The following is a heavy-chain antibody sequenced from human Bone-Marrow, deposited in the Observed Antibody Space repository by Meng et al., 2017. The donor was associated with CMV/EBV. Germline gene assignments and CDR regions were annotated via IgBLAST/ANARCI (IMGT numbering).Heavy chain of an antibody. J-gene: IGHJ4*02. CDR3: ARGSGNFDY. D-gene: IGHD3-3*01. CDR1: GFTFSPYW. Sequence: GGSLRLSCAASGFTFSPYWMHWVRQAPGKGLEWVSRINSDGTSTSYADSVKGRLTIYRDNAKNTAYLQMDSLRVEDTAVYYCARGSGNFDYWGQGALVNVTS. CDR2: INSDGTST. V-gene: IGHV3-74*01.